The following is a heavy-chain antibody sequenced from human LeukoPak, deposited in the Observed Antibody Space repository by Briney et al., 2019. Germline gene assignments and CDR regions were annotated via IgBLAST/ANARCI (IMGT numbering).Heavy chain of an antibody. CDR1: GFTFRSYG. CDR2: ISHDGLNK. CDR3: AKEGAPFYDILTGHNYLDY. Sequence: PGGSLRLSCAASGFTFRSYGMHWVRQAPGKGLEWMALISHDGLNKYYADSVKGRYTISRDNSKNTLYLQMSSLRAEDTAVYYCAKEGAPFYDILTGHNYLDYWGQGTLVTVSS. V-gene: IGHV3-30*18. J-gene: IGHJ4*02. D-gene: IGHD3-9*01.